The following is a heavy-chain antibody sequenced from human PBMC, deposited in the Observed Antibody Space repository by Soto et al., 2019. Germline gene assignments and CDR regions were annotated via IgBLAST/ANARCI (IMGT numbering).Heavy chain of an antibody. Sequence: GGSLRLSCAASGFTFSNAWMNWVRQAPGKGLEWVGRIKRKTDGGTTDYAAPVKGRFTISRDDSKNTLYLQMNSLKTEDTAVYYCTMWFGEVNYYYYYGMDVWGQGTTVTVSS. CDR1: GFTFSNAW. V-gene: IGHV3-15*07. J-gene: IGHJ6*02. CDR3: TMWFGEVNYYYYYGMDV. D-gene: IGHD3-10*01. CDR2: IKRKTDGGTT.